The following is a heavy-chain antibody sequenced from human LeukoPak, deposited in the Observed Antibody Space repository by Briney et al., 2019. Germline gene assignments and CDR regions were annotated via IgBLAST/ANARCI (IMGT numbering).Heavy chain of an antibody. V-gene: IGHV3-23*01. CDR3: VKVAKYYYGSETYYFFEH. CDR1: GFTFSSYG. Sequence: QPGGSLRLSCAASGFTFSSYGMSWVRQAPGKGLEWVSAISGSGGSTYYADSVKGRFTIFRDNAKNTLYLQMDSLRVEDTGIYYCVKVAKYYYGSETYYFFEHWGQGTPVTASS. J-gene: IGHJ4*02. CDR2: ISGSGGST. D-gene: IGHD3-10*01.